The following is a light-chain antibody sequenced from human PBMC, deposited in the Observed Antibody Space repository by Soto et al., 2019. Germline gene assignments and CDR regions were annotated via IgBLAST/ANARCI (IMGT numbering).Light chain of an antibody. CDR2: DAS. CDR1: LHVNSY. CDR3: QQRQYWPPIT. V-gene: IGKV3-11*01. J-gene: IGKJ5*01. Sequence: VLTQSSAAXSXXPXXXXXXXXAASLHVNSYLAWYQQKPGQAPRLLIYDASNRAAGIPARFSGSGSGTDFTLTISSLEPEDFAIYYCQQRQYWPPITFGQGTRLEIK.